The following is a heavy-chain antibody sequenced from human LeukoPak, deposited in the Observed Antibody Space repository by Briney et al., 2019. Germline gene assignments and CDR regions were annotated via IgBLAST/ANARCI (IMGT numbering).Heavy chain of an antibody. CDR2: ISSSSNYI. CDR3: ARDFYSDSRGYVDYYGMDV. V-gene: IGHV3-21*01. D-gene: IGHD3-22*01. J-gene: IGHJ6*02. Sequence: GGSLRLSCAASAFTFSSYTMNWVRQAPGKGLEWISSISSSSNYIYYADSGKGRFTISRDNAKNSLSLQMNSLRAEDTAVYYCARDFYSDSRGYVDYYGMDVWGQGTTVTVSS. CDR1: AFTFSSYT.